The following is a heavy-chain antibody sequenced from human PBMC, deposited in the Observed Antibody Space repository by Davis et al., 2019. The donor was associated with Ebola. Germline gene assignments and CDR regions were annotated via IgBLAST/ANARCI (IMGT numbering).Heavy chain of an antibody. CDR2: IKQDGSEK. V-gene: IGHV3-7*03. Sequence: GESLKISCAASGFPFSRYSMHWVRQAPGKGLEWVANIKQDGSEKYYVDSVKGRFTISRDNAKNSLYLQMNSLRAEDTAVYYCARYVDTARDSYGMDVWGQGTTVTVSS. D-gene: IGHD5-18*01. CDR1: GFPFSRYS. J-gene: IGHJ6*02. CDR3: ARYVDTARDSYGMDV.